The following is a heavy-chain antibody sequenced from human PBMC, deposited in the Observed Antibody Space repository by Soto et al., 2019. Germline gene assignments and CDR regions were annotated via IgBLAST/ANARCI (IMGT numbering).Heavy chain of an antibody. CDR2: ISGNGRNT. CDR1: GFSFSNSG. CDR3: AKNGLSNSPSAIDS. Sequence: GGSLRLSCVTSGFSFSNSGMSWVRQAPGKGLDWVSGISGNGRNTYYTDSVKGRFLVSRDNSGNTLFLQMNSLRAEDTAIYFCAKNGLSNSPSAIDSWGQGTLVTVSS. V-gene: IGHV3-23*01. J-gene: IGHJ4*02. D-gene: IGHD1-1*01.